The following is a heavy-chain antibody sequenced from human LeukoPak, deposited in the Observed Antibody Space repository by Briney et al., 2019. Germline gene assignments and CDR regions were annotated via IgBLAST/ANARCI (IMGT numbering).Heavy chain of an antibody. CDR3: ARDRSDYYYYYGMDV. Sequence: PSETLSLTCTVSGGSISSYYWSWIRQPPGKGLEWIGYIYYSGSTNYNPSLKSRVTISVDTSKNQFSLKLSSATAADTAVYYCARDRSDYYYYYGMDVWGQGTTVTVSS. CDR2: IYYSGST. CDR1: GGSISSYY. V-gene: IGHV4-59*01. J-gene: IGHJ6*02.